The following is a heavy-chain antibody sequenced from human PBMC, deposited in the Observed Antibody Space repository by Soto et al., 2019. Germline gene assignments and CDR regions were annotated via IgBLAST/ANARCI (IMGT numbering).Heavy chain of an antibody. CDR3: AHRVLRAVFGLVTTTAIYFDF. Sequence: QITLNESGPTVVNPTETLTLTCTFSGFSLTTSGVGVGWVRQSPGKAPEWLAFIYWDDDKRYSTSLKSRLTITEDTSKNQVVLTMANVDPADTATYYCAHRVLRAVFGLVTTTAIYFDFWGQGTPVVVSS. D-gene: IGHD3-3*01. CDR1: GFSLTTSGVG. J-gene: IGHJ4*02. CDR2: IYWDDDK. V-gene: IGHV2-5*02.